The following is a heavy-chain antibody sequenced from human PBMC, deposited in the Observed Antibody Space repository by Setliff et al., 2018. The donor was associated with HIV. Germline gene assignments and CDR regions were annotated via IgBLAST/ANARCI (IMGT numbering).Heavy chain of an antibody. CDR1: GGSISSGSYY. J-gene: IGHJ6*03. Sequence: SETLSLTCTVSGGSISSGSYYWSWIRQPAGEGLEWIGHIFTSGSTTYNPSLKSRVSISLDTSKNQFSLKLSSVTAADTAVYYCARARRDSYDRGRRNHYYIDVWGKGTTVTVSS. CDR2: IFTSGST. CDR3: ARARRDSYDRGRRNHYYIDV. V-gene: IGHV4-61*09. D-gene: IGHD3-22*01.